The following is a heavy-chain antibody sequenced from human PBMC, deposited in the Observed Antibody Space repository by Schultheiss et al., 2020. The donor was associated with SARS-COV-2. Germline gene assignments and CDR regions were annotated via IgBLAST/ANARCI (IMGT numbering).Heavy chain of an antibody. J-gene: IGHJ4*02. CDR2: INHSGST. V-gene: IGHV4-39*07. CDR1: GGSISSSSYY. CDR3: ARGGYSYGYGIDY. D-gene: IGHD5-18*01. Sequence: SQTLSLTCTVSGGSISSSSYYWGWIRQPPGKGLEWIGEINHSGSTNYNPSLKSRVTISVDTSKNQFSLKLSSVTAADTAVYYCARGGYSYGYGIDYWGQGTLVTVSS.